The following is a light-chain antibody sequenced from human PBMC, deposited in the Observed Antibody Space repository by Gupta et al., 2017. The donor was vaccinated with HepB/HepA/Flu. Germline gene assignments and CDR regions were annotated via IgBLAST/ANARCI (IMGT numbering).Light chain of an antibody. CDR2: GAS. Sequence: NVLTQSPGTLSLSPGERVTLSCRASQTLNNNYLAWYQQKPGQAPRLLIYGASSRATGISDRFSGSGSGTDFTLTISRLEPEDFAMYYWQQYGSSPLYIFGKGTKGDQT. CDR1: QTLNNNY. J-gene: IGKJ2*01. V-gene: IGKV3-20*01. CDR3: QQYGSSPLYI.